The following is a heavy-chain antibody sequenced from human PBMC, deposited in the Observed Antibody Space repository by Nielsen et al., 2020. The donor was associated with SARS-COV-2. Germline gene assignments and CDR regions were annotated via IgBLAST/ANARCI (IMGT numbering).Heavy chain of an antibody. V-gene: IGHV3-33*08. CDR2: IWYDGSNK. J-gene: IGHJ6*02. CDR3: ARDNMGSGSTWGIYYYYYGMDV. D-gene: IGHD6-13*01. CDR1: EFTFSNFG. Sequence: GESLKISCEASEFTFSNFGMHWVRQAPGKGLEWVAVIWYDGSNKYYVDSVKGRFTISRDNAKNSLYLQMNSLRAEDTAVYYCARDNMGSGSTWGIYYYYYGMDVWGQGTTVTVSS.